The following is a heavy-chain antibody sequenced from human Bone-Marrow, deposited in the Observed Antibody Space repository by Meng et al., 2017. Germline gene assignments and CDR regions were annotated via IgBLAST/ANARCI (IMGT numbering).Heavy chain of an antibody. CDR3: ARSVGLATIPY. V-gene: IGHV4-39*07. J-gene: IGHJ4*02. D-gene: IGHD5-24*01. CDR1: GGSISSSSYY. Sequence: SETLSLTCTVSGGSISSSSYYWGWIRQPPGKGLEWIGSIYYSGSTYYNPSLKSRVTISIDTSKNQFSLKLSPVTAADTAVYYCARSVGLATIPYWGQGTLVTVSS. CDR2: IYYSGST.